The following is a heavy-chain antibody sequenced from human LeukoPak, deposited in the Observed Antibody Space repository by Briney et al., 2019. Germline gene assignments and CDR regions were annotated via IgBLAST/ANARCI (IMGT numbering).Heavy chain of an antibody. V-gene: IGHV3-30*02. CDR2: IRYDGSNK. Sequence: GSLRLSCAASGFTFSSYGMHWVRQAPGKGLEWVAFIRYDGSNKYYADSVKGRFTISRDNSKNTLYLQMNSLRAEDTAVYYCARDPFPPNYYDSSGYYSAPGGYWGQGTLVTVSS. D-gene: IGHD3-22*01. CDR3: ARDPFPPNYYDSSGYYSAPGGY. CDR1: GFTFSSYG. J-gene: IGHJ4*02.